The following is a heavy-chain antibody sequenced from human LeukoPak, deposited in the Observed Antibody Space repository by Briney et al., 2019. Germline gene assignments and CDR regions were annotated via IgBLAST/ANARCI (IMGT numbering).Heavy chain of an antibody. Sequence: ASVKVSCKASGGTFSSYAISWVRQAPGQGLEWMGGIIPIFGTANYAQKFQGRVTITTDESTSTAYMELSSLRSEDTAVYYCARDAHSSFLPGPYYYYYMDVWGKGTTVTVSS. J-gene: IGHJ6*03. CDR1: GGTFSSYA. CDR2: IIPIFGTA. D-gene: IGHD6-6*01. CDR3: ARDAHSSFLPGPYYYYYMDV. V-gene: IGHV1-69*05.